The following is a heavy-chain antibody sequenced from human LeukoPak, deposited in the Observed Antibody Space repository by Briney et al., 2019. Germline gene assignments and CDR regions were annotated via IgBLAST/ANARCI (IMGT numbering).Heavy chain of an antibody. Sequence: GGSLRLSCAASGLTFSRYAMSWVRQAPGNGLEWVSGVSGSGGTTYYADSVKGRFTISRDNSKNTLYLQMNSLRAEDTAIYYCAKDWNWNYYGSTVYWGQGTLVTVSS. CDR2: VSGSGGTT. CDR1: GLTFSRYA. CDR3: AKDWNWNYYGSTVY. J-gene: IGHJ4*02. D-gene: IGHD3-10*01. V-gene: IGHV3-23*01.